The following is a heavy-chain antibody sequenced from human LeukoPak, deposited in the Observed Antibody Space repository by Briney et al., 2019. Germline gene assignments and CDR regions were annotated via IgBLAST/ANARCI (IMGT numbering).Heavy chain of an antibody. Sequence: GESLKISCKGSRYSFTSYWIGWVRQMPGKGLEWMGIIYPGDSDTRYSPSFQGQVTISADKSISTAYLQWSSLKASDTAMYYCARSLGYCSGGSCYSSWFDPWGQGTLVTVSS. CDR2: IYPGDSDT. V-gene: IGHV5-51*01. D-gene: IGHD2-15*01. J-gene: IGHJ5*02. CDR3: ARSLGYCSGGSCYSSWFDP. CDR1: RYSFTSYW.